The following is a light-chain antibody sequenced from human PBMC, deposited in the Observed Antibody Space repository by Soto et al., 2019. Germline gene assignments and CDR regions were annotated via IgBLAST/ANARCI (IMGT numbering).Light chain of an antibody. J-gene: IGKJ1*01. V-gene: IGKV3-20*01. CDR3: QQYVSSTRT. Sequence: EIVLAQSPGTLSLSPGERATLSCRASQSVSSSYSAWYQQKPGQAPRLLISDASNRATGIPARFSGSGSGADFTLTISSLEPEDFAVYYCQQYVSSTRTFGQGTKVDIK. CDR1: QSVSSSY. CDR2: DAS.